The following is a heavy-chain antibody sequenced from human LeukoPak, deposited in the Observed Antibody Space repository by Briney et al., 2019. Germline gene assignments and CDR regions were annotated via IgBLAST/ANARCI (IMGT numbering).Heavy chain of an antibody. J-gene: IGHJ4*02. Sequence: PGGSLRLSCAASGFTFSSYWMIWIRQPPGKGLEWIGEINHSGSTNYNPSLKSRVTISVDTSKNQFSLKLSSVTAADTAVYYCARKSGSYGWLDYWGQGTLVTVSS. CDR3: ARKSGSYGWLDY. V-gene: IGHV4-34*01. CDR2: INHSGST. CDR1: GFTFSSYW. D-gene: IGHD1-26*01.